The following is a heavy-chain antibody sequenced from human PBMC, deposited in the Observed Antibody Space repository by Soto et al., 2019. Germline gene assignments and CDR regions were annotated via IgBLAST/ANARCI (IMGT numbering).Heavy chain of an antibody. CDR2: IIPIFGTA. Sequence: SVKVSCKASGGTLRSYAISWVRQAPGQGLEWMGGIIPIFGTANYAQQFQGRVTITADESTSKPYMELRSLRSEDTAGYYCARDKGIRDAFIIWAQGTMVTVSS. J-gene: IGHJ3*02. CDR1: GGTLRSYA. D-gene: IGHD6-13*01. CDR3: ARDKGIRDAFII. V-gene: IGHV1-69*13.